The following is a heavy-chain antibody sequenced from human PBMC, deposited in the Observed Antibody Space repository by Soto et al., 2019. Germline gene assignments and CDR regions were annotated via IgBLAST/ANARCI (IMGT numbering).Heavy chain of an antibody. CDR1: GFTFSSYA. J-gene: IGHJ4*02. CDR3: ARRGGALGY. CDR2: ITGSGSTT. V-gene: IGHV3-23*01. Sequence: EVQLMESGGGLVQPGGSLRLSCAASGFTFSSYAMSWVRQAPGKGLEWVSVITGSGSTTYYADSVKGRFTFSRDNSKNPLYLQMDSLRAEDTAVYYCARRGGALGYWGQGTLVTVSS. D-gene: IGHD3-16*01.